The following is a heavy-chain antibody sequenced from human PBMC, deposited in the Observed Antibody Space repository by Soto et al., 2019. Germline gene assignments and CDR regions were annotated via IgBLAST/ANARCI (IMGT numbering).Heavy chain of an antibody. D-gene: IGHD5-12*01. Sequence: GASVKVSCKASGYTFTSYAIHWVRQAPGQRLEWMGWINAGNGNTKYSQKFQDRVTITRDTSASTAYMELSSLRSEDTAVYYCARRSRDGYNYAYFDYWGQGTLVTVSS. CDR3: ARRSRDGYNYAYFDY. CDR1: GYTFTSYA. V-gene: IGHV1-3*01. CDR2: INAGNGNT. J-gene: IGHJ4*02.